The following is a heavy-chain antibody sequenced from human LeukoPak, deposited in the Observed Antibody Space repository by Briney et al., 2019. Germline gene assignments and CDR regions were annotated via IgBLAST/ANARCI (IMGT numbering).Heavy chain of an antibody. CDR3: AKDHSGSYYYYFDY. J-gene: IGHJ4*02. CDR2: ISYDGSNK. D-gene: IGHD1-26*01. V-gene: IGHV3-30*18. Sequence: PGGSLRLSCAASGFTFSSYGMHWVRQAPGKGLEWVAVISYDGSNKYYADSVKGRFTISRDNSKNTLYLQMNSLRAEDPAVYYCAKDHSGSYYYYFDYWGQGTLVTVSS. CDR1: GFTFSSYG.